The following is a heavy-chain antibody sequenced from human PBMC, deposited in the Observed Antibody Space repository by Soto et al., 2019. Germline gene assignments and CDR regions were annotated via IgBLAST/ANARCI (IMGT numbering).Heavy chain of an antibody. V-gene: IGHV3-30-3*01. CDR1: GFTFSSYA. CDR2: ISYDGSNK. J-gene: IGHJ4*02. D-gene: IGHD3-22*01. CDR3: ARGARYYYDSSGLDYFDY. Sequence: QVQLVESGGGVVQPGRSLRLSCAASGFTFSSYAMHWVRQAPGKGLEWVAVISYDGSNKYYADSVKGRFTISRDNSKNTLYLQMNSLRAEDTAVYYCARGARYYYDSSGLDYFDYWGQGTLVTVSS.